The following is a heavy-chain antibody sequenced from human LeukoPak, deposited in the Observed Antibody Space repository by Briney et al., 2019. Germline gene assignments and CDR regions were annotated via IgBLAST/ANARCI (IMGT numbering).Heavy chain of an antibody. D-gene: IGHD4-11*01. CDR1: GGTFSSYA. CDR2: IIPIFGTA. Sequence: GSSVKVSCKASGGTFSSYAISWVRQAPGQGLEWMGGIIPIFGTANYAQKFQGRVTITADESTSTAYMELSSLRSEDTAVYYCATLMRHSNYDYYYYYYMDVWGKGTTVTVSS. J-gene: IGHJ6*03. V-gene: IGHV1-69*01. CDR3: ATLMRHSNYDYYYYYYMDV.